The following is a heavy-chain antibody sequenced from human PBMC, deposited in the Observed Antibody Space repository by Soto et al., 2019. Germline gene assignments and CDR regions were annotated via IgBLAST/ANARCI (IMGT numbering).Heavy chain of an antibody. CDR1: GLTFTNYW. J-gene: IGHJ4*02. CDR2: INSEGTKT. V-gene: IGHV3-74*01. D-gene: IGHD2-8*01. Sequence: EVQLVESGGGLVQPGGSLRLSCAASGLTFTNYWMHWVRQAPGTGPVWVSRINSEGTKTWYADSVKGRLTISRENAKNTLYLQLNSLRAADTAVYYCATECIGSGCRYFGYWGQGTLVTVSS. CDR3: ATECIGSGCRYFGY.